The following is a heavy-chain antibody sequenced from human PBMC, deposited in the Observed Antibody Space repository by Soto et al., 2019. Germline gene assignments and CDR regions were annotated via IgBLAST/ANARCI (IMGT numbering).Heavy chain of an antibody. CDR2: INHSGST. CDR1: GGSFSGYY. V-gene: IGHV4-34*01. Sequence: QVQLQQWGAGLLKPSETLSLTCAVYGGSFSGYYWSWIRQPPGKGLEWIGEINHSGSTNYNPSLKSRVTISVDTSKTQFSPKLSSVTAADTAVDYCARSRSAIAPTSSYWSSTSCYAYYYYYYGMDVWGQGTKDTVSS. J-gene: IGHJ6*02. D-gene: IGHD2-2*01. CDR3: ARSRSAIAPTSSYWSSTSCYAYYYYYYGMDV.